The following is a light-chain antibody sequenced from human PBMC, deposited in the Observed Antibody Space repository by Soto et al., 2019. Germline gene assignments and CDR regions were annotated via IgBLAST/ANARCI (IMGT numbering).Light chain of an antibody. CDR2: EVS. V-gene: IGLV2-14*01. CDR1: SRDVGSYNY. J-gene: IGLJ1*01. Sequence: TGTSRDVGSYNYVSWYQQHTGKAPKLMIYEVSDRPSGISSRFSCSKSGNTASLTISGLQTEDEADYYCSSYTSSSTLFGTGTKVTV. CDR3: SSYTSSSTL.